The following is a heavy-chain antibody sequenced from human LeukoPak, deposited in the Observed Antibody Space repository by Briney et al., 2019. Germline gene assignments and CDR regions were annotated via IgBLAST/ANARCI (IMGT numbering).Heavy chain of an antibody. Sequence: GGSLRLSCAASGFTFSNYDMNWVRQAPGKGLEWVSYISSSSSTIYFADSVKGRFTISRDNAKNSLYLQMNGLRAEDTAVYFCARRFDIWGQGTMVTVSS. CDR1: GFTFSNYD. CDR2: ISSSSSTI. V-gene: IGHV3-48*01. J-gene: IGHJ3*02. CDR3: ARRFDI.